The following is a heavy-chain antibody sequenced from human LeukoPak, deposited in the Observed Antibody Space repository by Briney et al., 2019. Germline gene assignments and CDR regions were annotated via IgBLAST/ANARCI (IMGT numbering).Heavy chain of an antibody. CDR1: GFTFSSYS. Sequence: GGSLRLSCAASGFTFSSYSMNWVRQAPGKGLEWVSSISSSSSYIYYADSVKGRFTISRDNAKNSLYLQMNSLRAEDTAVYYCARDHYYDSSGYSLAEGGDAFDIWGQGTMVTVSS. CDR2: ISSSSSYI. D-gene: IGHD3-22*01. V-gene: IGHV3-21*04. CDR3: ARDHYYDSSGYSLAEGGDAFDI. J-gene: IGHJ3*02.